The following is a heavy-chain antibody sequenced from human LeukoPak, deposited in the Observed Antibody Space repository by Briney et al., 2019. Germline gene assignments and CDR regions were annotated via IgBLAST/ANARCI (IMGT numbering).Heavy chain of an antibody. Sequence: QPGASLRLSCVASGFTFSGYAMSWVRQAPGKGLEWVSAISGSGGSTYYADSVKGRFTISRDNSKNTLYLQMNSLRAEDTAVYYCAKDPLGWGLIAVAGTFFDYWGQGTLVTVSS. V-gene: IGHV3-23*01. CDR1: GFTFSGYA. J-gene: IGHJ4*02. CDR2: ISGSGGST. CDR3: AKDPLGWGLIAVAGTFFDY. D-gene: IGHD6-19*01.